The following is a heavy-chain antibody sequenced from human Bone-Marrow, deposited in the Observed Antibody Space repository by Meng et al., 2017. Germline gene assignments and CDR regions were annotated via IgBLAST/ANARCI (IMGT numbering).Heavy chain of an antibody. V-gene: IGHV4-4*02. CDR1: GGPIRSSNW. J-gene: IGHJ4*02. D-gene: IGHD6-19*01. Sequence: QGPLRGSGPGLVSPLGTCSLPCAVSGGPIRSSNWGSWVRQPPGKGLEWIGEIYHSGSTNYNPSLKSRVTISVDKSKNQFSLKLSSVTAADTAVYYCARARGIAVAEPWDYWGQGTLVTVSS. CDR2: IYHSGST. CDR3: ARARGIAVAEPWDY.